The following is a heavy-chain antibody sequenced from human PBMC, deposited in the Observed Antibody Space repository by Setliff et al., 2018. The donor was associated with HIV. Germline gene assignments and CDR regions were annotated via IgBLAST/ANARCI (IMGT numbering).Heavy chain of an antibody. CDR2: IYPSGST. D-gene: IGHD6-13*01. CDR1: GGSITSGTYY. CDR3: SSLRLAAANYGVDV. V-gene: IGHV4-61*09. J-gene: IGHJ6*02. Sequence: KPSETLSLTCTVSGGSITSGTYYWSWIRQPAGKGLEWIGHIYPSGSTNYNPSLKSRVTISMDTSKNQFSLKLSSVTAADTAVYYCSSLRLAAANYGVDVWGHGTTVTVSS.